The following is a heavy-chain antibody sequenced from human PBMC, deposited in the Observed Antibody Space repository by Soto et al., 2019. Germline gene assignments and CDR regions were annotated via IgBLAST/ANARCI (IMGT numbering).Heavy chain of an antibody. Sequence: GGSLRLSCAASGFTFSSYWMSWVRQAPGKGLEWVANIKQDGSEKYYVDSVKGRFTISRDNAKNSLYLQMNSLRAEETAVYYCARDLEMTGYYVPPRFSNSRTRQDSTEYFQHWGQGTLVTVSS. V-gene: IGHV3-7*01. CDR1: GFTFSSYW. CDR2: IKQDGSEK. D-gene: IGHD3-9*01. J-gene: IGHJ1*01. CDR3: ARDLEMTGYYVPPRFSNSRTRQDSTEYFQH.